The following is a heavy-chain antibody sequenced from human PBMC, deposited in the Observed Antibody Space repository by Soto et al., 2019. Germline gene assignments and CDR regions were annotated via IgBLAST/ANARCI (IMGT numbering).Heavy chain of an antibody. CDR2: IYYSSTT. V-gene: IGHV4-39*01. CDR1: GGFISSSSYN. Sequence: PSETLSLSCTVSGGFISSSSYNWGWIRQPPGKGLEWIGGIYYSSTTYYNPSLKSRVTISVDTSKNQFSLKLSSVTAADTAVYYCARRVVDYDFCSGYYRRYFDYWGQGTLVTVSS. J-gene: IGHJ4*02. CDR3: ARRVVDYDFCSGYYRRYFDY. D-gene: IGHD3-3*01.